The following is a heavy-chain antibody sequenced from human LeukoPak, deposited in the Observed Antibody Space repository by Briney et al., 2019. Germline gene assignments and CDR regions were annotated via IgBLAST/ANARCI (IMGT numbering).Heavy chain of an antibody. CDR3: ASAAARYNCSYMAL. CDR2: IYYSGST. J-gene: IGHJ4*02. CDR1: GGSISSGGYS. D-gene: IGHD5-24*01. Sequence: SETLSLTCAVSGGSISSGGYSWSWIRQPPGKGLEWIGYIYYSGSTYYNPSLKSRVTISVDTSKHQFSLKLSSVTAADTAVYYCASAAARYNCSYMALWGKGTLVTISS. V-gene: IGHV4-30-4*07.